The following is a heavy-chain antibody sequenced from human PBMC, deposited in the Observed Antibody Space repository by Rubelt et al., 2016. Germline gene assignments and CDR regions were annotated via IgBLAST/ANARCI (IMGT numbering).Heavy chain of an antibody. D-gene: IGHD1-26*01. Sequence: QVQLVQSGAEVKKPGSSVKVSCKASGGTFSSYAISWVRQAPGQGLEWMGGIIPIFGKANQEQQLQGGGTITADESTSTAYMELSSLRSEDTAVYYCARDGSSDYWGQGTLVTVSS. CDR3: ARDGSSDY. CDR1: GGTFSSYA. V-gene: IGHV1-69*01. J-gene: IGHJ4*02. CDR2: IIPIFGKA.